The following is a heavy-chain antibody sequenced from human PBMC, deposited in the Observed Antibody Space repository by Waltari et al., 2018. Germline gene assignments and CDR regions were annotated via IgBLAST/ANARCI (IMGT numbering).Heavy chain of an antibody. Sequence: EVQLVESGGGWVQPGGSLKLSCAASGFIFSASAIHLVRQASGKGLEWVGRIRTNANNYATSYGASVKGRFTISRDDSRNTAYLQMNSLKIDDTAVYFCSRHDPLDFWGQGTLVTVSS. CDR2: IRTNANNYAT. J-gene: IGHJ4*02. CDR1: GFIFSASA. CDR3: SRHDPLDF. V-gene: IGHV3-73*01.